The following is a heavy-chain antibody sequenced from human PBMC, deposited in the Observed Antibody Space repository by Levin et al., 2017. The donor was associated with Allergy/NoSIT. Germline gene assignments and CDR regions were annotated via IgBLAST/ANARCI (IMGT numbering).Heavy chain of an antibody. V-gene: IGHV3-48*04. J-gene: IGHJ3*02. Sequence: GESLKISCAASGFTFSSYSMNWVRQAPGKGLEWVSYLSSSSSTLYYADSVKGRFTISRDNAKNSLYLQMNSLRVEDTAVYYCASALHQRAFDIWGQGTMVTVSS. CDR1: GFTFSSYS. CDR2: LSSSSSTL. CDR3: ASALHQRAFDI.